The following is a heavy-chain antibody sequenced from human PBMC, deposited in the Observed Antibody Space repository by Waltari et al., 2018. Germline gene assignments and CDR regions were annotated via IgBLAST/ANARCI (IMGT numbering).Heavy chain of an antibody. D-gene: IGHD3-10*01. Sequence: WARQAPGKGQEWVSGMYRGGATYHADSVKGRFTSSRDNSKNTLYLQMNSLRAEDTAVYYCARAPMPLWFGNWYFDRWGRGARVTVSS. CDR2: MYRGGAT. V-gene: IGHV3-53*01. J-gene: IGHJ2*01. CDR3: ARAPMPLWFGNWYFDR.